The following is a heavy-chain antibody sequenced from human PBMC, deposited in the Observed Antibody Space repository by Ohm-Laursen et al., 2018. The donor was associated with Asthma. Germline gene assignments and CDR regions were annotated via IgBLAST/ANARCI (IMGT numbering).Heavy chain of an antibody. CDR1: GGSISSGGYY. CDR2: IYYSGST. V-gene: IGHV4-31*03. D-gene: IGHD4-17*01. J-gene: IGHJ5*02. CDR3: ASGNYGLYNWFDP. Sequence: TLSLTCTVSGGSISSGGYYWSWIRQHPGKGLEWIGYIYYSGSTYYNPSLKSRVTISVDTSKNQFSLQLNSVTPEDTAVYYCASGNYGLYNWFDPWGQGTLVTVSS.